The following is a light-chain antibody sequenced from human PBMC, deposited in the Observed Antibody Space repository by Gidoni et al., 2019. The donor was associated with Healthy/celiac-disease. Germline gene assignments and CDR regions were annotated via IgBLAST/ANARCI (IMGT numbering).Light chain of an antibody. J-gene: IGKJ4*01. Sequence: DIQMTQSPSSLSASVGDRVTITCKASQDISNYLNWYQQKPGKAPKLLIYDASNVDTGVPSRFSGSGSGTDFTFTISSLQPEDIATYYCQQYDNLPLTFGGGTKVEIK. V-gene: IGKV1-33*01. CDR2: DAS. CDR3: QQYDNLPLT. CDR1: QDISNY.